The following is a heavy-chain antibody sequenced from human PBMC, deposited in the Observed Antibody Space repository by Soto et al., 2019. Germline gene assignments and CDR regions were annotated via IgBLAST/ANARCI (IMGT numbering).Heavy chain of an antibody. CDR2: IYYSGST. CDR1: GGSISSYY. Sequence: SETLSLTCTVSGGSISSYYWSSIRQPPGKGLEWIGYIYYSGSTNYNPSLKSRVTISVDKSKNQFSLKLSSVTAADTAVYYCARQDPDLAAAGISFDYWGQGTLVTVSS. J-gene: IGHJ4*02. D-gene: IGHD6-13*01. CDR3: ARQDPDLAAAGISFDY. V-gene: IGHV4-59*08.